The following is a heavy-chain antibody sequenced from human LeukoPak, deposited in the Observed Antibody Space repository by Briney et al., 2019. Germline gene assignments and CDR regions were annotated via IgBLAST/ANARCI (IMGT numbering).Heavy chain of an antibody. J-gene: IGHJ5*02. CDR1: GYIFTSSD. V-gene: IGHV1-46*01. Sequence: ASVKISCKTSGYIFTSSDMHWVRQAPGQGLEWMGMINPSGGGTIYAQKFQGRVTMTRDMSTTTVYMELSSLRSEDTAVYYCARDFYYDFWSGPRRNWFDPWGQGTLVTVSS. CDR3: ARDFYYDFWSGPRRNWFDP. D-gene: IGHD3-3*01. CDR2: INPSGGGT.